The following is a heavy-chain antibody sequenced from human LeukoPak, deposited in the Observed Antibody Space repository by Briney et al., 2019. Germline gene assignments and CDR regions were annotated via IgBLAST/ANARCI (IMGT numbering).Heavy chain of an antibody. Sequence: TGGSLRLSCAASGFTFSRYSMNWVRQAPGKGLEWVSSISDDSNYIYYADSVKGRFTISRDNAKNSLSLQMNSLRAEDTAVYYRAQIRLEDSATGYWGQGTLVTVSS. J-gene: IGHJ4*02. CDR3: AQIRLEDSATGY. CDR2: ISDDSNYI. CDR1: GFTFSRYS. V-gene: IGHV3-21*06. D-gene: IGHD2-15*01.